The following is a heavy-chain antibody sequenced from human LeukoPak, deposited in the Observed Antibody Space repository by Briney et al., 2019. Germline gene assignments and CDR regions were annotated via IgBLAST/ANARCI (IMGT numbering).Heavy chain of an antibody. J-gene: IGHJ4*02. D-gene: IGHD5-24*01. Sequence: GGSLRLSCAASGFTFGRHAMSWVRQAPGKGLEWVSAINFSGGTKYYADSVKGRISISRDNFKNTLYLQMNSLRAEDTAVYYCARHRDDYTGYDSWGQGTLVTVSS. CDR1: GFTFGRHA. CDR2: INFSGGTK. CDR3: ARHRDDYTGYDS. V-gene: IGHV3-23*01.